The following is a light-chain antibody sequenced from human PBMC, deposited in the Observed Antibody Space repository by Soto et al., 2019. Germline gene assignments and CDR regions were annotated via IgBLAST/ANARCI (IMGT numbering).Light chain of an antibody. V-gene: IGKV1-39*01. CDR1: QSIVTY. Sequence: DIQMTQSPSSLSASVGDRVTITCRASQSIVTYLNWYLQKPGKAPKLLIYAASNLQSGVPSRFSGSGSGTDFTLTISSLQPEDVAPYFCQQSYSTPPWTFGQGTKVDIK. CDR3: QQSYSTPPWT. J-gene: IGKJ1*01. CDR2: AAS.